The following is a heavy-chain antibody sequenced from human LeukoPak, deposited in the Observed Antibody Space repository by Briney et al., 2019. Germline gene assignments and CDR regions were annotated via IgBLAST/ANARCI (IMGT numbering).Heavy chain of an antibody. J-gene: IGHJ4*02. CDR3: ARQYSSSSSPFDY. CDR2: IYPGDSDT. CDR1: GYSFTSYW. D-gene: IGHD6-6*01. V-gene: IGHV5-51*01. Sequence: PGESLKTSCKGSGYSFTSYWIGWVRQMPGKGLEWMGIIYPGDSDTRYSPSFQGQVTISADKSISTAYLQWSSLKASDTAMYYCARQYSSSSSPFDYWGQGTLVTVSS.